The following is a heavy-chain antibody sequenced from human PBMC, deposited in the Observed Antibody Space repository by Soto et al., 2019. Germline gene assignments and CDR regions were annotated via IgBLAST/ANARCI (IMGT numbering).Heavy chain of an antibody. D-gene: IGHD2-21*01. CDR1: GFPFSAYA. Sequence: GALRLSCVASGFPFSAYAMNWVRQTPGKGLEWVCGIGGSGTTIYCADSVRGRFTISRDNFGNTMYLQMNSVRVEDTAVYYCARPGAYYQSLDPWGPGTLVTVSS. J-gene: IGHJ5*02. CDR3: ARPGAYYQSLDP. CDR2: IGGSGTTI. V-gene: IGHV3-23*01.